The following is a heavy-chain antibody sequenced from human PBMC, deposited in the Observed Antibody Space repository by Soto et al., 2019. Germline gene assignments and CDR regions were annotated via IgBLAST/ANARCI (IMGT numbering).Heavy chain of an antibody. D-gene: IGHD3-16*01. CDR3: TTDVTGAYGGDY. J-gene: IGHJ4*02. CDR1: GLPFSGAW. Sequence: EVPLVESGGNLVNPGGSLSLSCATSGLPFSGAWLSWVRQAPGKGLEWVGRIKGKVDGGATDYAAPVKGRFVISRDYSKDTLYLQINSLKTEDTAVYFCTTDVTGAYGGDYWGQGTLVTVSS. CDR2: IKGKVDGGAT. V-gene: IGHV3-15*01.